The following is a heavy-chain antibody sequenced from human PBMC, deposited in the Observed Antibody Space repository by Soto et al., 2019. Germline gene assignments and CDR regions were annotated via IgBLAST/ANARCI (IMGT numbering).Heavy chain of an antibody. V-gene: IGHV3-30*18. J-gene: IGHJ6*02. CDR2: MSYDESNE. Sequence: QVQLVESGGGVVQPGRSLRLSCAASGFTFRDFGMHWVRQAPGKGLEWVAVMSYDESNELYVDSVKGRFTISRDNSQNTLYMQMTSLTTEDTAIYYCAKERIRHAASGCDYYGMEVWGQGTQVTLPS. D-gene: IGHD2-15*01. CDR1: GFTFRDFG. CDR3: AKERIRHAASGCDYYGMEV.